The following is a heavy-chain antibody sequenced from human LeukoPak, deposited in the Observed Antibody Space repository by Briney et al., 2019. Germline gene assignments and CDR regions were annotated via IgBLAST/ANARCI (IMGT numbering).Heavy chain of an antibody. D-gene: IGHD2-21*02. V-gene: IGHV3-11*03. CDR3: ARRGTNDCTGDDCNPNWLDP. J-gene: IGHJ5*02. CDR2: ISPRGTFT. CDR1: GFTFSDYY. Sequence: GGSLRLSCATSGFTFSDYYLTWIRQTPGQGPEWVSFISPRGTFTNYADCVKGRFYISKDNTKNSLSLQMNSLKAEDTAVYYCARRGTNDCTGDDCNPNWLDPWGQGTLVVVS.